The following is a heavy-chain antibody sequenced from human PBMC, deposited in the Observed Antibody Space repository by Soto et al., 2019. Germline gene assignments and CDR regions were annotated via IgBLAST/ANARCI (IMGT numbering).Heavy chain of an antibody. D-gene: IGHD3-9*01. V-gene: IGHV4-31*11. CDR2: IAYTGDT. Sequence: SETLSLTYAVSGASITKADSYWFWISQHPGKGLEWLGYIAYTGDTYFNPSLRSRLTISSDRAKNQFSLKLSSVTAADTAFYYCAREFEKSAIGPWGQGTLVT. J-gene: IGHJ5*02. CDR1: GASITKADSY. CDR3: AREFEKSAIGP.